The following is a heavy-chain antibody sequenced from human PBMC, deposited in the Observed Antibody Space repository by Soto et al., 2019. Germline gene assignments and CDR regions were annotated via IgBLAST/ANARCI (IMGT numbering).Heavy chain of an antibody. CDR1: GGSFSGYY. Sequence: SETLSLTCAVYGGSFSGYYWSWIRQPPGKGLEWIGEINHSGSTNYNPSLKSRVTISVDTSKNQFSLKLSSVTAADTAVYYCARGRGYSYADFDYWGQGTLVTVSS. J-gene: IGHJ4*02. V-gene: IGHV4-34*01. D-gene: IGHD5-18*01. CDR2: INHSGST. CDR3: ARGRGYSYADFDY.